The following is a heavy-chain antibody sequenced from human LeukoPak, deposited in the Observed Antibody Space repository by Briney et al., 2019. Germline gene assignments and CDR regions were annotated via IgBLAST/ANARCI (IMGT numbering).Heavy chain of an antibody. CDR3: ARSPPLYGDYAQYYFDY. J-gene: IGHJ4*02. D-gene: IGHD4-17*01. V-gene: IGHV4-59*08. CDR1: GGSISTYY. Sequence: ASETLSLTCIVSGGSISTYYWSWIRQPPGKGLEWIGYIYYSGSTNYNPSLKSQVTTSVDTSKNQFSLKLSSVTAADTAVYYCARSPPLYGDYAQYYFDYWGQGTLVTVSS. CDR2: IYYSGST.